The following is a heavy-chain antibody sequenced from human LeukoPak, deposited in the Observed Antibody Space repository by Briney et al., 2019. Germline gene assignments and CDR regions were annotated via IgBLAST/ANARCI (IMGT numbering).Heavy chain of an antibody. CDR1: GGSISSSSYY. D-gene: IGHD3-9*01. V-gene: IGHV4-39*07. CDR3: ARRRSPSITISNNYYYYMDV. Sequence: SETLSLTCTVSGGSISSSSYYWGWIRQPPGKGLEWIGSSYYSGSTYYNPSLQSRVTISVDTSKNQFSLKLSSVTAADTAVYYCARRRSPSITISNNYYYYMDVWGKGTTVTISS. CDR2: SYYSGST. J-gene: IGHJ6*03.